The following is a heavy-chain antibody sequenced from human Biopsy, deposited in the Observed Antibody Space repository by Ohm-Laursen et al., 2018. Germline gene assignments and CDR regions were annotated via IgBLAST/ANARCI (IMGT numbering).Heavy chain of an antibody. CDR3: ARGLSSGWYGYFDV. CDR2: IWYDGTNE. CDR1: RFTFGHYA. Sequence: SLRLSCAASRFTFGHYAMHWVRQAPGKGLEWISLIWYDGTNEDYADSVKGRFTISRDNSKNTLYLQINTLTLEDTAFYYCARGLSSGWYGYFDVWGRGTLVTVSS. V-gene: IGHV3-33*01. D-gene: IGHD6-19*01. J-gene: IGHJ2*01.